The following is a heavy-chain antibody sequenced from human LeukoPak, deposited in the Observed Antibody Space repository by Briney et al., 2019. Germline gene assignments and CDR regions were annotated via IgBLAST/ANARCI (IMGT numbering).Heavy chain of an antibody. Sequence: SETLSLTCTVSGGSISSSSYYWGWIRQPPGKGLEWIGSIYYSGTTYNNRTLKSRVTISVDTSQNQFSLKLSSVTAADTAVYYCARDHYYECWSGYSYDGFYYFDYWGQGTLVTVSS. D-gene: IGHD3-3*01. J-gene: IGHJ4*02. CDR3: ARDHYYECWSGYSYDGFYYFDY. CDR2: IYYSGTT. V-gene: IGHV4-39*02. CDR1: GGSISSSSYY.